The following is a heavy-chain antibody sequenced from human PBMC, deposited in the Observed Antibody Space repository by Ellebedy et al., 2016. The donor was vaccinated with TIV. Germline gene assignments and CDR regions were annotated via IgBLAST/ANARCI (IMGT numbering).Heavy chain of an antibody. CDR1: GYTFTSYG. J-gene: IGHJ3*02. Sequence: ASVKVSCXASGYTFTSYGIIWVRQAPGQGLEWMGWINDYNGNTNYAQKLQGRVTMTTDTSTSTAYMELRSLTSDDTAVYYCARDTFTTAVPDGLDIWGQGTMVTVSS. V-gene: IGHV1-18*01. CDR3: ARDTFTTAVPDGLDI. CDR2: INDYNGNT. D-gene: IGHD3-22*01.